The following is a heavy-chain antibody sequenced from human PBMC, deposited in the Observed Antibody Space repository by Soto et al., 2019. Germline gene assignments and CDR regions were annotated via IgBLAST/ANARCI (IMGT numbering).Heavy chain of an antibody. CDR1: GFTFSSYG. V-gene: IGHV3-30*18. CDR3: AKDLAYCGGDCYPAYYYYGMDV. CDR2: ISYDGSNK. J-gene: IGHJ6*02. Sequence: GGSLRLSCAASGFTFSSYGMHWVRQAPGKGLEWVAVISYDGSNKYYADSGKGRFTISRDNSKNTLYLQMNSLRAEDTAVYYCAKDLAYCGGDCYPAYYYYGMDVWGQGTTVTVSS. D-gene: IGHD2-21*02.